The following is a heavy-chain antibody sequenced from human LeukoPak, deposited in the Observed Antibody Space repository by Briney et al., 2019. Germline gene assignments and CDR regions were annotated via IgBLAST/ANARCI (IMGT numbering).Heavy chain of an antibody. J-gene: IGHJ4*02. CDR2: ISYDGSNK. D-gene: IGHD6-6*01. V-gene: IGHV3-30-3*01. CDR3: ARDSSIAARYFDY. CDR1: GFTFSSYA. Sequence: GGSLRLSCAASGFTFSSYAMHWVRQAPGKGLEWVAVISYDGSNKYYADSVKGRFTISRDNSKNTLYLQMNSLRAEDTAVYYCARDSSIAARYFDYWGQGTLVTVSS.